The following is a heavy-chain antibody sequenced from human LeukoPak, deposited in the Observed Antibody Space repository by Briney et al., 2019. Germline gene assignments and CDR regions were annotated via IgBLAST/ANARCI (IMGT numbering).Heavy chain of an antibody. Sequence: GGSMRLSCEASGFTFSTYGMSWARQAPGKGLEWVSSIDSSGGYMFYADSVKGRFIISRDNAKDSLYLQMNSLRVEDTAVYYCLRGDRRDYWGQGTLVTVSS. CDR1: GFTFSTYG. J-gene: IGHJ4*02. CDR2: IDSSGGYM. V-gene: IGHV3-21*06. CDR3: LRGDRRDY.